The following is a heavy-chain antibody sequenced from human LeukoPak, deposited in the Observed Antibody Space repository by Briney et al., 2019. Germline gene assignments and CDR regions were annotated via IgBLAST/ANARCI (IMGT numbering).Heavy chain of an antibody. D-gene: IGHD3-22*01. Sequence: PSETLSLTCTVSGGSIIGSTSYWGWIRQPPGKGLDWIGIINYSGSTYYNPSLRSRVTISVDTSKNQFSPKLNSVTASDTAVYYCARGYDYWGQGTLATVSS. CDR3: ARGYDY. CDR2: INYSGST. CDR1: GGSIIGSTSY. J-gene: IGHJ4*02. V-gene: IGHV4-39*01.